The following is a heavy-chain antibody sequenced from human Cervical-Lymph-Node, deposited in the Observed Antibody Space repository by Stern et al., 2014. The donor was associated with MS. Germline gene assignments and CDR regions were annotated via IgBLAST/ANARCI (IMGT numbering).Heavy chain of an antibody. Sequence: QVQLVQSGAEVQKPGSSVKVSCRASGGTFSSSDISWVRQAPGQGLEWMGGIIPIIGTANDAQKYQGRVTITADESTSTAYMELSSLRSEDTAIYYCALGGFGHYFEYWGQGTLVTVSS. J-gene: IGHJ4*02. CDR3: ALGGFGHYFEY. CDR1: GGTFSSSD. V-gene: IGHV1-69*01. CDR2: IIPIIGTA. D-gene: IGHD3-10*01.